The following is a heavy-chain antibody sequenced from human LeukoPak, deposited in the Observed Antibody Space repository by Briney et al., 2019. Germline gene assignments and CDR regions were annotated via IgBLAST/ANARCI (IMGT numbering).Heavy chain of an antibody. Sequence: GTSVKVSCKASGFTFTSSAMQWVRQARGQRLEWIGWIVVGSGNTNYAQKFQERVTITRDMSTGTAYMELSSLRSEDTAVYYCAAGPGYCSGGSCYCDAFDIWGQGTMVTVSS. CDR2: IVVGSGNT. CDR1: GFTFTSSA. CDR3: AAGPGYCSGGSCYCDAFDI. J-gene: IGHJ3*02. D-gene: IGHD2-15*01. V-gene: IGHV1-58*02.